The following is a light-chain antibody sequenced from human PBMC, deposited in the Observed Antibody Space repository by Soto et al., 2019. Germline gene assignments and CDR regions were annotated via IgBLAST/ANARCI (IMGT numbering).Light chain of an antibody. CDR1: QSVSSIY. J-gene: IGKJ1*01. V-gene: IGKV3-20*01. CDR3: QQYGLSPRT. CDR2: GGS. Sequence: EIVLTQSPGTLSLSPGERATLPCRASQSVSSIYLAWYQQKPGQAPRLLIYGGSSRATGIPDRFSGSGSGTDFTLTISRLEPEDFAVYYCQQYGLSPRTFGQGTKVDIK.